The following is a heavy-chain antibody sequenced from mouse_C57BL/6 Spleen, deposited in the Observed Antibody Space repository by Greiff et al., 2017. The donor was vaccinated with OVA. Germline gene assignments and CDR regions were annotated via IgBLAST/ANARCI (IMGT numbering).Heavy chain of an antibody. CDR2: ISSGGDYI. CDR1: GFTFSSYA. V-gene: IGHV5-9-1*02. CDR3: TRGDYDERAFAY. J-gene: IGHJ3*01. D-gene: IGHD2-4*01. Sequence: EVKLVESGEGLVKPGGSLKLSCAASGFTFSSYAMSWVRQTPETRLEWVAYISSGGDYIYYADTVKGRFTISRDNARNTLYLQMSSLKSEDTAMYYCTRGDYDERAFAYWGQGTLVTVSA.